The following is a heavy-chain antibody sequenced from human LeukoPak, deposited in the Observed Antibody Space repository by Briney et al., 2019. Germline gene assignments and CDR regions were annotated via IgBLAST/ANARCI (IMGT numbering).Heavy chain of an antibody. CDR2: IYYSGST. J-gene: IGHJ5*02. CDR3: ARNISTVANGARYNWFDP. V-gene: IGHV4-39*01. CDR1: GGSIRSTSYY. Sequence: SEILSLTCIVSGGSIRSTSYYWDWIRQSPRKGLEWIGTIYYSGSTDYNPSLKSRVTMSVETSKNQFSLKLSSVTAADTAVYYCARNISTVANGARYNWFDPWGQGTLVTVSS. D-gene: IGHD4-11*01.